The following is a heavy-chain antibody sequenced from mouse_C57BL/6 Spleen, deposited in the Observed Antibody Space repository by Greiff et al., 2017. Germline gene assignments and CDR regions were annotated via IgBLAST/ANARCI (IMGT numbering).Heavy chain of an antibody. CDR2: IYPGSGST. Sequence: QVQLQQPGAELVKPGASVKMSCKASGYTFTSYWITWLKQRPGQGLEWIGDIYPGSGSTNYNEKFKSKATLTVDTSSSTAYMQLSSLTSEDSAVYYCARWDYGNSYFDYWGQGTTLTVSS. CDR1: GYTFTSYW. J-gene: IGHJ2*01. D-gene: IGHD2-1*01. CDR3: ARWDYGNSYFDY. V-gene: IGHV1-55*01.